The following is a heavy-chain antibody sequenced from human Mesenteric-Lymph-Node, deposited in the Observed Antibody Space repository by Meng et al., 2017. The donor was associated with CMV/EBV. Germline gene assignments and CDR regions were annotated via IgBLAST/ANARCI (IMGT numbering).Heavy chain of an antibody. CDR3: ARDQITLVNEAGLGYFRIDP. CDR1: SDSF. V-gene: IGHV4-39*07. D-gene: IGHD2-8*01. Sequence: SDSFWVWIRQSPGKGLEWIGSIFHSGSTFYNPSLQSRVTISLDTSRNQFSLRLNSVTAADTAVYYCARDQITLVNEAGLGYFRIDPWGQGTLVTVSS. J-gene: IGHJ5*02. CDR2: IFHSGST.